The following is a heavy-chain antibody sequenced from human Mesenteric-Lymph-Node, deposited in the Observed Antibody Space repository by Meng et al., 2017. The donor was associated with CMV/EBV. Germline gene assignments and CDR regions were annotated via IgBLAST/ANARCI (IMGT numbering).Heavy chain of an antibody. CDR1: GYTFTTYG. V-gene: IGHV1-18*01. Sequence: ASVKVSCKASGYTFTTYGISWVRQAPGQGLEWMGWISAYNGNTNYAQNLQGRFTMTTDTSTTTAYMELESLRSDDTAVYYCARDTARSYYGMDVWGQGTTVTVSS. J-gene: IGHJ6*02. CDR2: ISAYNGNT. D-gene: IGHD5-18*01. CDR3: ARDTARSYYGMDV.